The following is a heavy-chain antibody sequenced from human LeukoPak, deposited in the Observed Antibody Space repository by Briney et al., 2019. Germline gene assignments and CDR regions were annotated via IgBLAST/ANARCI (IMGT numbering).Heavy chain of an antibody. J-gene: IGHJ3*02. Sequence: PGGSLRLSCAASGFTVSSNYMSWVRQAPGKGLEWVSVIYGGGTTYYADSVKGRFTISRDNSKNTLYLQMNSLRAEDTAVYYCARVKATGAFDIWGQGTMVTVSS. CDR2: IYGGGTT. D-gene: IGHD1-14*01. CDR1: GFTVSSNY. V-gene: IGHV3-53*01. CDR3: ARVKATGAFDI.